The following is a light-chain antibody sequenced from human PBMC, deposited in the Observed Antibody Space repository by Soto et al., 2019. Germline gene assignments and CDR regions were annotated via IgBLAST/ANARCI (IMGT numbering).Light chain of an antibody. Sequence: TLSLSPGERATLSCRASQSVSSSYLAWYQQKPGQAPRLLIYGASSRATGIPDRFSGSGSGTDFTLTISRLEPEDFAVYYCQQYGSSPSWTFGQGTKMDIK. V-gene: IGKV3-20*01. J-gene: IGKJ1*01. CDR1: QSVSSSY. CDR2: GAS. CDR3: QQYGSSPSWT.